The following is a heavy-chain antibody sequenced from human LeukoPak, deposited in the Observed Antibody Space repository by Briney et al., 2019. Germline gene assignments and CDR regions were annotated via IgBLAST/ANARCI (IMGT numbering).Heavy chain of an antibody. CDR2: IYSDGST. CDR3: AKRGVVIRVILVGFHKEAYYFDS. J-gene: IGHJ4*02. CDR1: GFSVSTNY. V-gene: IGHV3-53*01. Sequence: GGSLRLSCAASGFSVSTNYMGWVRQAPGKGLEWVSVIYSDGSTHYAESVKGRLTISRDNSKNTLYLQMNSLTVEDTAVYFCAKRGVVIRVILVGFHKEAYYFDSWGQGALVTVSS. D-gene: IGHD3-22*01.